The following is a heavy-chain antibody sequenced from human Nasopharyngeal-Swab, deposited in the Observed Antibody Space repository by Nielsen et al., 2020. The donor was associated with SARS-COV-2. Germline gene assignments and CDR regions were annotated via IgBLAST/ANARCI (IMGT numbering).Heavy chain of an antibody. V-gene: IGHV3-48*03. CDR3: ARTTGYYYDSSGYFDY. CDR1: GFTFSSYE. CDR2: ISSSGSTI. Sequence: GESLKISCAASGFTFSSYEMHWVRQAPGKGLEWVSYISSSGSTIYYADSVKGRFTISRDNAKNSLYLQMNSLRAEDTAVYYCARTTGYYYDSSGYFDYWGQGTLVTVSS. J-gene: IGHJ4*02. D-gene: IGHD3-22*01.